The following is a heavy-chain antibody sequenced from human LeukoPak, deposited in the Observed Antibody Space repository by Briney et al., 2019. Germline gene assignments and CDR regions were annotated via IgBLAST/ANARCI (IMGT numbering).Heavy chain of an antibody. CDR2: IYTSGST. V-gene: IGHV4-61*02. D-gene: IGHD6-13*01. J-gene: IGHJ3*02. Sequence: SETLSLTCTVSGGSISSGSYYWSWIRQPAGKGLEWIGRIYTSGSTNYNPSLKSRVTISVDTSKNQFSLQLNSVTPEDTAVYYCARDSRGRDAFDIWGQGTMVTVSS. CDR3: ARDSRGRDAFDI. CDR1: GGSISSGSYY.